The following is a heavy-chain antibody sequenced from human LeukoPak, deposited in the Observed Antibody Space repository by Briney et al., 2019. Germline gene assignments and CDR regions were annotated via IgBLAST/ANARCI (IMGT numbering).Heavy chain of an antibody. Sequence: ASVKVSCKASGYIFSSYYIHWVRQAPGQGLEWMGIINPSGGSTSYAQNFQSRVTMTRDTSTSTVYMELSSLRSEDTAVYYCARRNQHGDFSFDYWGQGTLVTVSS. J-gene: IGHJ4*02. V-gene: IGHV1-46*01. CDR2: INPSGGST. CDR1: GYIFSSYY. CDR3: ARRNQHGDFSFDY. D-gene: IGHD4-17*01.